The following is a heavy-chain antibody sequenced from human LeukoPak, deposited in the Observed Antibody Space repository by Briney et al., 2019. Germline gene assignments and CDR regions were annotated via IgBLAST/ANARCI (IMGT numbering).Heavy chain of an antibody. CDR3: ARKMWTAGSRYYYYYGMDV. D-gene: IGHD6-19*01. J-gene: IGHJ6*02. CDR1: GGSISSGGYY. Sequence: PSETLSLTCTVSGGSISSGGYYWSWIRQHPGKGLEWIGEINHSGSTNYNPSLKSRVTISVDTSKNQFSLKLSSVTAADTAVYYCARKMWTAGSRYYYYYGMDVWGQGTTVTVSS. CDR2: INHSGST. V-gene: IGHV4-39*07.